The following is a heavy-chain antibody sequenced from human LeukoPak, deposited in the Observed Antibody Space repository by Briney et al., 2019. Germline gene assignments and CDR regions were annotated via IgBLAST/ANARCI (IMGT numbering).Heavy chain of an antibody. J-gene: IGHJ4*02. CDR2: ISGSGGST. CDR3: ARGTGSYRYNFRY. Sequence: GSLRLSCAASGFTFSSYAMSWVRQAPGKGLEWVSAISGSGGSTYYADSVKGRFTISRDNSKNTLYLQTNSLRAEDTAVYYCARGTGSYRYNFRYWGQGTLVTVSS. D-gene: IGHD3-16*02. V-gene: IGHV3-23*01. CDR1: GFTFSSYA.